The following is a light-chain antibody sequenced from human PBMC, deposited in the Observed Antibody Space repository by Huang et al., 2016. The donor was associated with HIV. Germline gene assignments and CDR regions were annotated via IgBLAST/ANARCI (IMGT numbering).Light chain of an antibody. CDR3: QQYHNWPPWT. CDR1: QSVSNN. V-gene: IGKV3-15*01. Sequence: EIVMTQSPATLSVSPGERATLSCRASQSVSNNLAWYQQKPGQAPRLLIHGASTRATGVPARFRGSGSWTEFTLTISSLQSEDFAVYYCQQYHNWPPWTFGQGTKVEIK. J-gene: IGKJ1*01. CDR2: GAS.